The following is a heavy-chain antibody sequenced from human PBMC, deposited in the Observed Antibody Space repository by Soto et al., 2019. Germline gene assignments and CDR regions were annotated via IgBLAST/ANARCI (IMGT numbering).Heavy chain of an antibody. CDR1: GGSISSSSYY. CDR3: ARGLTRDYYDSSGYLDY. J-gene: IGHJ4*02. CDR2: IYYSGST. V-gene: IGHV4-39*01. D-gene: IGHD3-22*01. Sequence: QLQLQESGPGLVKPSETLSLTCTVSGGSISSSSYYWGWIRQPPGKGLEWIGSIYYSGSTYYNPSLKSRVTISVDTSKNQFSLKRSSVTAADTAVYYCARGLTRDYYDSSGYLDYWGQGTLVTVSS.